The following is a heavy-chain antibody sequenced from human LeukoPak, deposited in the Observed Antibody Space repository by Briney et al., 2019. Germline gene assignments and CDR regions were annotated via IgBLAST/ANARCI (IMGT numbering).Heavy chain of an antibody. V-gene: IGHV4-59*01. CDR1: GGSISSYY. J-gene: IGHJ4*02. D-gene: IGHD5-18*01. CDR2: ISYSGST. Sequence: SGTLSLTCTVSGGSISSYYWSWNRQPPGKGLEWIGYISYSGSTNYNPSLKSRVTISVDTSKNQFSLKLSSVTAADTAVYYCARGGYSYDDYWGQGTLVTVSS. CDR3: ARGGYSYDDY.